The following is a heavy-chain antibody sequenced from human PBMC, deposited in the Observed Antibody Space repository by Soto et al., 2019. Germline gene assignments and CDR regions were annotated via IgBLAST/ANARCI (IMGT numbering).Heavy chain of an antibody. CDR2: IYSGGST. Sequence: EVQVVESGGGLVQPGGSLRLSCAASGFTVSSNYMSWVRQAPGKGLEWVSVIYSGGSTYYAGSVKGRFTISRDNSENTLYLQMNGLGAEDTALYYWARGAVVVAAKTYAFDIWGQGTMVTVSS. D-gene: IGHD2-15*01. CDR3: ARGAVVVAAKTYAFDI. CDR1: GFTVSSNY. J-gene: IGHJ3*02. V-gene: IGHV3-66*01.